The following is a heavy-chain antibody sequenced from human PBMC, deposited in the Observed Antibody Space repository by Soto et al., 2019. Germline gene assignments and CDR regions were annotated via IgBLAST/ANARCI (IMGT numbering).Heavy chain of an antibody. CDR1: GGSVSSGSYY. CDR2: IYYSGST. V-gene: IGHV4-61*01. CDR3: ARGGIVAVRAAIYYYCRDG. Sequence: SETLSLTCTVSGGSVSSGSYYWSWIRQPPGKGLEWIGYIYYSGSTNYNPSLKSRVTISVGTSKNQFSLKLSSVTAADTAVYYCARGGIVAVRAAIYYYCRDGWDQGTTGTVCS. J-gene: IGHJ6*02. D-gene: IGHD2-2*02.